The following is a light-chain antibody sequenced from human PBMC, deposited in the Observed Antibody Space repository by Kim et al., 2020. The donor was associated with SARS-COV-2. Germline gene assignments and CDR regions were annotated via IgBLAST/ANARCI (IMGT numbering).Light chain of an antibody. CDR1: QTVWTS. J-gene: IGKJ5*01. Sequence: LSPGETATLSCRASQTVWTSLAWVQNKTGQDPRFLSYTASNRATGIPARFSGSGSGTDFTLTIRSLEPEDFAVYYCQQRTSWPITFGQGTRLEIK. CDR2: TAS. V-gene: IGKV3-11*01. CDR3: QQRTSWPIT.